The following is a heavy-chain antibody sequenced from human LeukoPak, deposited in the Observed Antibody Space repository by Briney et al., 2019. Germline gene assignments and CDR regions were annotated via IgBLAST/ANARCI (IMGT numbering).Heavy chain of an antibody. CDR1: GFTFSSHS. Sequence: PGGSLRLSCAASGFTFSSHSMNWVRQAPGKGLEWVSYISSSSSTIYYADSVKGRSTISRDNAKNSLYLQMNSLRAEDTAVYYCARGAYYYEGWGQGTLVTVSS. D-gene: IGHD3-22*01. CDR2: ISSSSSTI. CDR3: ARGAYYYEG. J-gene: IGHJ4*02. V-gene: IGHV3-48*01.